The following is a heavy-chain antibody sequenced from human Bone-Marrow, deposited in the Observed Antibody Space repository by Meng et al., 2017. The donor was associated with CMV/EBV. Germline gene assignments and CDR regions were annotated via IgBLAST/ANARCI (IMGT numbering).Heavy chain of an antibody. J-gene: IGHJ6*02. CDR1: GFTFSSYG. V-gene: IGHV3-30*02. Sequence: EGSLRLSCAASGFTFSSYGMHWVRQAPGKGLEWVAFIRYDGSNKYYADSVKGRFTSSRDNSKNTLYLQMNSLRAEDTAVYYCAKVRPYYYGSGSYSYYYYGMDVWGQGTTVTVSS. D-gene: IGHD3-10*01. CDR2: IRYDGSNK. CDR3: AKVRPYYYGSGSYSYYYYGMDV.